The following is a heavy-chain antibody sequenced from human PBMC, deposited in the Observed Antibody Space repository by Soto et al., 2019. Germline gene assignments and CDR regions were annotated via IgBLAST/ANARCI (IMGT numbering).Heavy chain of an antibody. Sequence: GASVKVSSKASGYTFTNYAIYWVRQAPGQGLEWMGWINGGSGHTEYSQKFQDRVTITRDTSASTAYMELSSLRSEDTAVYYCASSRVVLLSGPSLLPERTDSYYYHMDVWGQGTAVTVSS. CDR3: ASSRVVLLSGPSLLPERTDSYYYHMDV. V-gene: IGHV1-3*01. CDR2: INGGSGHT. J-gene: IGHJ6*02. D-gene: IGHD2-2*01. CDR1: GYTFTNYA.